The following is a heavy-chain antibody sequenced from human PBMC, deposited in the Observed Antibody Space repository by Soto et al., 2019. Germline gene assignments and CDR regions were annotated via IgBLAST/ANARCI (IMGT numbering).Heavy chain of an antibody. D-gene: IGHD4-17*01. CDR3: AREDYGDYPWYFDL. CDR2: ISSSISTI. CDR1: GFTFSSYS. Sequence: GGSLRLSCAASGFTFSSYSMNWVRQAPGKGLEWVSHISSSISTIYYADSVKGRFTISRDNAKDSLYLQMNSLRDADTAVYYCAREDYGDYPWYFDLWGRGTLVTV. V-gene: IGHV3-48*02. J-gene: IGHJ2*01.